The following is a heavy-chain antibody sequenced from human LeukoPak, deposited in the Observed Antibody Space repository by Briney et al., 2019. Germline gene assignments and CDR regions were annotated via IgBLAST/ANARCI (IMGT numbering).Heavy chain of an antibody. CDR2: IYPGDSDT. J-gene: IGHJ4*02. CDR1: GYIFTSYW. D-gene: IGHD6-13*01. CDR3: ATAIAAAGPNSFDY. Sequence: GESLKISCKGSGYIFTSYWIGWVRQLPGKGLEWMGIIYPGDSDTRYSPSFQGQVTISADKSISTAYLQWSSLKASDTAMYYCATAIAAAGPNSFDYWGQGTLVTVSS. V-gene: IGHV5-51*01.